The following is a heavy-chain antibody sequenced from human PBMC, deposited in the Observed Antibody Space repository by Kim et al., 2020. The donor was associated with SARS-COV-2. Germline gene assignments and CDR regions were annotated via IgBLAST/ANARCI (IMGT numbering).Heavy chain of an antibody. CDR3: ATGAGYSSSWYVY. CDR1: GGSFSGYY. V-gene: IGHV4-34*01. Sequence: SETLSLTCAVYGGSFSGYYWSWIRQPPGKVLEWIGEINHSGSTNYNPSLKSRVTISGDTSKNQFSLKLSSVTAADTAVYYCATGAGYSSSWYVYWGQGTL. J-gene: IGHJ4*02. D-gene: IGHD6-13*01. CDR2: INHSGST.